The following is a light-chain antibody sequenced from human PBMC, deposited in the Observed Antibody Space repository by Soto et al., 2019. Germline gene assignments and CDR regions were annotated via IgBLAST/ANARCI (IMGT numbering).Light chain of an antibody. CDR1: QSVSNTY. Sequence: EIVLTQSPGTLSLSPGERATLSCRATQSVSNTYLAWYQQKPGQAPRLIIYGTSNRATGIPDRFSGSGSGTDFTLTISRLAPEDFAVYYCQQFGRSPPYSFGQGTTLEIK. V-gene: IGKV3-20*01. CDR3: QQFGRSPPYS. CDR2: GTS. J-gene: IGKJ2*03.